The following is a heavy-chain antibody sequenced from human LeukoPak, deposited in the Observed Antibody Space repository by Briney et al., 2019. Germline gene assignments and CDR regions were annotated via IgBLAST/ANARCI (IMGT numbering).Heavy chain of an antibody. CDR1: GGSVSSGSYY. D-gene: IGHD2/OR15-2a*01. Sequence: SETLSLTCTVSGGSVSSGSYYWSWIRQPPGKGLEWIGYIYYSGSTNYNPSLTSRVTISVDTSKNQFSLKLSSVTAADTAVYYCASGGTDFENWFDPWGQGTLVTVSS. V-gene: IGHV4-61*01. CDR3: ASGGTDFENWFDP. J-gene: IGHJ5*02. CDR2: IYYSGST.